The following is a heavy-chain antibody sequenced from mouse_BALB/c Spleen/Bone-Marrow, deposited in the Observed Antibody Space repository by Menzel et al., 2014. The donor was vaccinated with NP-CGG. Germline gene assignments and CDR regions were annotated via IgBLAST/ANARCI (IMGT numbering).Heavy chain of an antibody. V-gene: IGHV14-3*02. D-gene: IGHD1-1*01. CDR3: AREVDYAMDY. Sequence: VQLKESGAELVKPGASVKLSCTASGFNIKDTYMHWVKQRPEQGLEWIGRIDPANGNTKYDPKFQGKATITADTSSNTAYLQLSSLTSEDTAVYYCAREVDYAMDYWGQGTSVTVYS. J-gene: IGHJ4*01. CDR2: IDPANGNT. CDR1: GFNIKDTY.